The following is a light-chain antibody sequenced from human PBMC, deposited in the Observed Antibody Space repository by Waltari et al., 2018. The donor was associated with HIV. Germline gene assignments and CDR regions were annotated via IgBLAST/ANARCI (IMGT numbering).Light chain of an antibody. CDR2: GEN. CDR3: HSRDSYRDHYV. Sequence: SSELTQDPVVSVALGQTIKITCQGDSLISFFANWYQQRPGQAPVLVVYGENRRPSGIPDRFSASNSGNTSSLIISDSEEIDEADYFCHSRDSYRDHYVFGGGTRVIV. V-gene: IGLV3-19*01. J-gene: IGLJ1*01. CDR1: SLISFF.